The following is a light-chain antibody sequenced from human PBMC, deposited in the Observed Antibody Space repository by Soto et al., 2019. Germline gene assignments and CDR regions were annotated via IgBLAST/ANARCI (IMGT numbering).Light chain of an antibody. V-gene: IGLV1-51*01. CDR3: GSWDTRLSAVV. Sequence: QSVLTQPPSVSAAPGQTVTLSCSGSISNIGNNYVSWFQQFPGTAPKLLIYDNYKRPSGIPDRFSGSKSGTSATLGITGLQTGDEGNYYCGSWDTRLSAVVFGGATNLTVL. J-gene: IGLJ2*01. CDR2: DNY. CDR1: ISNIGNNY.